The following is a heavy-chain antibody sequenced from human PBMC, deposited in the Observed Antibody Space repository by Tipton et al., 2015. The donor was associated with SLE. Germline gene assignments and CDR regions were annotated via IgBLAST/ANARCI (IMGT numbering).Heavy chain of an antibody. D-gene: IGHD1-26*01. J-gene: IGHJ6*02. CDR2: IYTSGST. CDR1: GGSISSYY. CDR3: VRDDGAGPYYYGMDV. V-gene: IGHV4-4*07. Sequence: TLSLTCTVSGGSISSYYWSWIRQPAGKGLEWIGRIYTSGSTNYNPPLKSRVTMSVDTSKNQFSLKLSSVTAADTAVYYCVRDDGAGPYYYGMDVWGQGTTVTVSS.